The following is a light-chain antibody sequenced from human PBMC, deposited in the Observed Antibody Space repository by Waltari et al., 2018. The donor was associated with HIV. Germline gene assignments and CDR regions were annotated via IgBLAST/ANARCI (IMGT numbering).Light chain of an antibody. V-gene: IGLV1-44*01. CDR2: SNN. CDR3: AAWDDSLNAWV. J-gene: IGLJ3*02. CDR1: SSNTGSNI. Sequence: QSVLTQPPSASGTPGQRLSIPCSGSSSNTGSNIVNWYQQLPGTAPKLLIYSNNQRPSGVPDRFSGSKSGTSASLAISGLQSEDEADYYCAAWDDSLNAWVFGGGTKLTVL.